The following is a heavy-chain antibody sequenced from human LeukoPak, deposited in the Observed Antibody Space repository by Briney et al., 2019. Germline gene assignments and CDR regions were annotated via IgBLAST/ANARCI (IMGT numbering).Heavy chain of an antibody. CDR2: ISWNSGSI. V-gene: IGHV3-9*01. J-gene: IGHJ4*02. CDR3: AKDISIAAALIGY. D-gene: IGHD6-13*01. CDR1: GFSFDDYG. Sequence: GGSLRLSCAASGFSFDDYGMNWVRQAPGKGLEWVSGISWNSGSIGYADSVKGRFTISRDNAKNSLYLQMNSLSAEDTALYYCAKDISIAAALIGYWGQGTLVTVSS.